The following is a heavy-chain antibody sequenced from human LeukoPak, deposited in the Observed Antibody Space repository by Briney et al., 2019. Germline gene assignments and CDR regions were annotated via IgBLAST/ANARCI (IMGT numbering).Heavy chain of an antibody. CDR3: ASAYYGDYGGY. CDR1: GFTVSSNY. V-gene: IGHV3-66*01. J-gene: IGHJ4*02. D-gene: IGHD4-17*01. CDR2: IYANGDA. Sequence: GGSLRLSCAASGFTVSSNYMSWVRQAPGKGLEWVSVIYANGDAYYADSLQGRFTISRDNSKNTVYLQMNSLRAEVTAVYYCASAYYGDYGGYWGQGTLVTVSS.